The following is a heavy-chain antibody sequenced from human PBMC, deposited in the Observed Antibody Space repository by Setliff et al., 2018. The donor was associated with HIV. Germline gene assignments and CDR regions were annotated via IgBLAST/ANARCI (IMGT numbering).Heavy chain of an antibody. J-gene: IGHJ4*02. CDR3: ARRSTDSGIDY. D-gene: IGHD6-25*01. Sequence: KTSETLSLTCTVSGGSMSSFYWSWIRQPPGKGLEWIGYISYSGITTYNSSLTSRVTISIDTSNNQFSLKVRSVTAADTAVYYCARRSTDSGIDYWGRGTLVTVSS. CDR1: GGSMSSFY. CDR2: ISYSGIT. V-gene: IGHV4-59*08.